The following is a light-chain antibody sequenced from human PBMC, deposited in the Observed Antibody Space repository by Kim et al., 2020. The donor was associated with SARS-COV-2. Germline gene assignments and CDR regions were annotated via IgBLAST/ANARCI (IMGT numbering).Light chain of an antibody. J-gene: IGKJ2*01. V-gene: IGKV1-5*03. CDR1: QSINSW. Sequence: SASVGDRVTITRRDSQSINSWLAWYQQKPGKAPKLLIYKAYSLESGVPSRFSGSESGTEFTLTISSLQSDDFATYYCHQYNSYPYTFGQGTKLEI. CDR2: KAY. CDR3: HQYNSYPYT.